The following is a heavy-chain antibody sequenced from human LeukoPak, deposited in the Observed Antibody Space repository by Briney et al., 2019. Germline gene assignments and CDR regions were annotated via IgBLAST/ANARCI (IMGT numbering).Heavy chain of an antibody. J-gene: IGHJ4*02. Sequence: ASVKVSCKASGYTFTSYGISWVRQAPGQGLEWMGWISAYNGNTNYAQKLQGRVTMTTDTSTSTAYMELRSLRSDDTAVYYCARGGPDGHCRVNSCYNYPFDFWGQGTLVTVSS. CDR2: ISAYNGNT. D-gene: IGHD2-2*02. CDR1: GYTFTSYG. CDR3: ARGGPDGHCRVNSCYNYPFDF. V-gene: IGHV1-18*01.